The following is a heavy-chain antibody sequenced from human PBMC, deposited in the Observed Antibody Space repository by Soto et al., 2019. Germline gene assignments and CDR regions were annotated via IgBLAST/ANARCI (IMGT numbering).Heavy chain of an antibody. CDR2: IIPIFGTA. D-gene: IGHD1-26*01. CDR1: GGTFSSYA. J-gene: IGHJ4*02. V-gene: IGHV1-69*05. Sequence: SVKVSCKASGGTFSSYAISWVRQAPGQGLEWMGGIIPIFGTANYAQKFQGRVTIIRDTSASTAYMELSSLRSEDTAVYYCARGARPLIDYWGQGTLVTVSS. CDR3: ARGARPLIDY.